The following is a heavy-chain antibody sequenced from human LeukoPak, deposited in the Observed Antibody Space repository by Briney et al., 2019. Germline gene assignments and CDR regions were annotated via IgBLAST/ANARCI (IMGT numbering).Heavy chain of an antibody. Sequence: SETLSLTCTVSGGSISSYYWSWIRQPPGKGLEWIGYIYYSGSTNYNPSLKSRVTISVDTSKNQFSLKLSSVTAADTAVYYCAGNIAAAGRGYWGQGTLATVSS. CDR1: GGSISSYY. J-gene: IGHJ4*02. V-gene: IGHV4-59*08. D-gene: IGHD6-13*01. CDR3: AGNIAAAGRGY. CDR2: IYYSGST.